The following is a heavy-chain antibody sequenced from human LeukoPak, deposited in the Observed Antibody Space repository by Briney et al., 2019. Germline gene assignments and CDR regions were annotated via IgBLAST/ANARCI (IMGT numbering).Heavy chain of an antibody. CDR1: GGSISSITYS. CDR2: IYYSGGT. D-gene: IGHD3-10*01. CDR3: ARHLPRGLDY. Sequence: SETLSLTCIVSGGSISSITYSWGWIRQPPGKGLEWIGSIYYSGGTYYNPSLNSRATISVDTSKNQFSLKLSSVTAADTAVYYCARHLPRGLDYWGQGTLVTVSS. V-gene: IGHV4-39*01. J-gene: IGHJ4*02.